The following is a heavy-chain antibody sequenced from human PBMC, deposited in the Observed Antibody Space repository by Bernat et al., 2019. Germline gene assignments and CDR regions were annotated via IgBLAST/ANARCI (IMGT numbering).Heavy chain of an antibody. Sequence: QVQLQESGPGLVKPSETLSLTCSVSGDSTSRYYWSWIRQPPGKGLEWIAYIFNSGTTNYNPSLKSRITMSIDTSKNQFSLKLTSVTAADTAVYYCAGLRGTGWSGAMDVWGQGTTVTVSS. CDR2: IFNSGTT. CDR3: AGLRGTGWSGAMDV. J-gene: IGHJ6*02. D-gene: IGHD6-19*01. V-gene: IGHV4-59*08. CDR1: GDSTSRYY.